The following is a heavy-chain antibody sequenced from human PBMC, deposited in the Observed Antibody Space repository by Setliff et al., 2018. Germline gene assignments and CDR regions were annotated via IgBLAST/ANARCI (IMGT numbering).Heavy chain of an antibody. J-gene: IGHJ4*02. D-gene: IGHD5-12*01. CDR1: GFSFSNYA. V-gene: IGHV3-21*01. CDR2: FSSRNDYI. CDR3: ARVYSGYDPNHYFDY. Sequence: GESLKISCEASGFSFSNYAMNWVRQAPGKGLEWVASFSSRNDYIYHADSVKGRFTISRDNAKTSLYLQMDSLRAEDTAVYYCARVYSGYDPNHYFDYWGPGTLVTVSS.